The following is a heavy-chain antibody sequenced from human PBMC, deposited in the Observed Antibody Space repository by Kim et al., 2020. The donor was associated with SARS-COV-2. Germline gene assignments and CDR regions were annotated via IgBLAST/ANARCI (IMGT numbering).Heavy chain of an antibody. Sequence: GGSLRLSCAASGFTFSSYAMSWVRQAPGKGLEWVSAISGSGGSTYYADSVKGRFTISRDNSKNTLYLQMNSLRAEDTAVYYCAKYPSSGYYYYYYGMDVWGQGTTVTVSS. D-gene: IGHD3-22*01. CDR2: ISGSGGST. CDR1: GFTFSSYA. V-gene: IGHV3-23*01. CDR3: AKYPSSGYYYYYYGMDV. J-gene: IGHJ6*02.